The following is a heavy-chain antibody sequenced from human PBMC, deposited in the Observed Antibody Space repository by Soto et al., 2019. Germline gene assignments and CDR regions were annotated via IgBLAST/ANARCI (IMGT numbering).Heavy chain of an antibody. Sequence: QVQLVESGGGWVKPGGSLRLSCAASGFTFSDYSMSWLRQAPGQGLEWVSYISGSGTTIYYADSVKGRFTISRDNAKNSLYLQMNSLGAEDTAVYYCARGGYSGYVIYWGQGTLVTVSS. CDR2: ISGSGTTI. D-gene: IGHD5-12*01. CDR3: ARGGYSGYVIY. CDR1: GFTFSDYS. J-gene: IGHJ4*02. V-gene: IGHV3-11*01.